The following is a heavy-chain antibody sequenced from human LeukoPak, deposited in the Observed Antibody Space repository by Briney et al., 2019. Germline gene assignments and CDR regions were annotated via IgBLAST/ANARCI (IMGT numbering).Heavy chain of an antibody. Sequence: SETLSLTCTVSCGSISSSSYYWSWIRQPPGKGLEWIGEINHSGSTNYNPSLKSRVTISVDTSKNQFSLKMSSVTAADTAVYYCARGDCTGGICYSDSAFHIWGQGTMVTVSS. J-gene: IGHJ3*02. CDR1: CGSISSSSYY. V-gene: IGHV4-39*07. CDR3: ARGDCTGGICYSDSAFHI. CDR2: INHSGST. D-gene: IGHD2-15*01.